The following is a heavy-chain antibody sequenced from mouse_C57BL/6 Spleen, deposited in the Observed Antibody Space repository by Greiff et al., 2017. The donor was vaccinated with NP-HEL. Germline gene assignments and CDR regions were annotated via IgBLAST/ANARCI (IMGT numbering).Heavy chain of an antibody. CDR3: ASGSNYKEDY. J-gene: IGHJ2*01. Sequence: EVKLQQSGPELVKPGASVKISCKASGYTFTDYYMNWVKQSHGKSLEWIGDINPNNGGTSYNQKFKGKATLTVDKSSSTAYMELRSLTSEDSAVYYCASGSNYKEDYWGQGTTLTVSS. D-gene: IGHD2-5*01. CDR1: GYTFTDYY. V-gene: IGHV1-26*01. CDR2: INPNNGGT.